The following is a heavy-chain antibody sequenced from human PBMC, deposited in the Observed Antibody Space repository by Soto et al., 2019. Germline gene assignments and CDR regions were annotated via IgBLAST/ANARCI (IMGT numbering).Heavy chain of an antibody. J-gene: IGHJ6*02. CDR3: ARNWNSKGGPEWYDMDV. CDR1: GGSISSYY. V-gene: IGHV4-59*01. D-gene: IGHD1-7*01. Sequence: SETLSLTCTVSGGSISSYYWSWIRQPPGKGLEWIGYIYYSGSTNYNPSLKSRVTISVDTSKNQFSLKLSSVTAADTAVYDCARNWNSKGGPEWYDMDVWGQGTTVTVSS. CDR2: IYYSGST.